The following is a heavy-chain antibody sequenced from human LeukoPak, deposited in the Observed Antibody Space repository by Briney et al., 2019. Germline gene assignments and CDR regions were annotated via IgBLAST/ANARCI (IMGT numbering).Heavy chain of an antibody. CDR3: TRAAAAAAFDY. V-gene: IGHV3-74*01. CDR1: GFASSSSW. J-gene: IGHJ4*02. Sequence: GGSLRLSWAASGFASSSSWMHWVRQAPGKGLVWVSRIYSDGSSTSYADSVKGRFTMSRDNAKNTLYLQMNSLRAEDTAVYYCTRAAAAAAFDYWGQGTLVTVSS. CDR2: IYSDGSST. D-gene: IGHD6-13*01.